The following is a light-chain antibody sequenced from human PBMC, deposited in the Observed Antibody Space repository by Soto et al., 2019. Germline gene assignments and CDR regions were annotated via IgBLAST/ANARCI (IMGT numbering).Light chain of an antibody. CDR1: QSISSW. CDR3: QQYNNYSWT. CDR2: DAS. V-gene: IGKV1-5*01. Sequence: DIQMTQSPSTLSASVGDRVTTTCRASQSISSWLAWYQQKPGKAPKLLIYDASNLDSGVPSRFSGSGSGTEFTLTISSLQPDDFATYYCQQYNNYSWTFGQGTKVEIK. J-gene: IGKJ1*01.